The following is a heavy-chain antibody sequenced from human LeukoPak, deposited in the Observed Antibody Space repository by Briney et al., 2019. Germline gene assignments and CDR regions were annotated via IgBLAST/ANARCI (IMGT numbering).Heavy chain of an antibody. Sequence: SETLSLTCAVYGGSFSGYYWSWIRQPPGKGLEWIGEINHSGSTNYNPSLKSRVTTSVDTSKNQFSLKLSSVTAADTAVYYCARDYGSGSYSYWGQGTLVTVSS. CDR3: ARDYGSGSYSY. J-gene: IGHJ4*02. CDR2: INHSGST. V-gene: IGHV4-34*01. CDR1: GGSFSGYY. D-gene: IGHD3-10*01.